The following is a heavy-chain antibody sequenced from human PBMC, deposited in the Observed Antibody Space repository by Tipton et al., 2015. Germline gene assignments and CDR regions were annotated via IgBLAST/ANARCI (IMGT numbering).Heavy chain of an antibody. CDR3: ARVGYYYGSGSYYHYYYYYGMDV. V-gene: IGHV4-59*01. CDR2: IYYSGST. J-gene: IGHJ6*02. CDR1: GGSISSYY. Sequence: LRLSCTVSGGSISSYYWSWIRQPPGKGLEWIGYIYYSGSTNYNPSLKSRVTISVDTSKNQFSLKLSSVTAADTAVYYCARVGYYYGSGSYYHYYYYYGMDVWGQGTTVTVSS. D-gene: IGHD3-10*01.